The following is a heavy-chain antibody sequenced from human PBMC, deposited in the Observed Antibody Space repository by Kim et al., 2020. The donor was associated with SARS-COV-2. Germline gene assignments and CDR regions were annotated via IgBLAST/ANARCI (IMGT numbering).Heavy chain of an antibody. V-gene: IGHV3-53*01. CDR3: ARDSRDFYYGIDV. J-gene: IGHJ6*02. Sequence: PTSVKDRSTIARDNAKNTLYLQMNSLRAEDRAVYYCARDSRDFYYGIDVWGQGTTVTVSS.